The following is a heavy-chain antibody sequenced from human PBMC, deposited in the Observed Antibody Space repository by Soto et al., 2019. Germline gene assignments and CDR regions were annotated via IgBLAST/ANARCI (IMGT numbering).Heavy chain of an antibody. CDR2: IIPVFQTA. D-gene: IGHD3-22*01. J-gene: IGHJ4*02. CDR1: GGLFSSYP. V-gene: IGHV1-69*01. Sequence: QEQLVQSGAEVKKPGSSVKVSCKASGGLFSSYPISWVRQVPGQGLEWMGGIIPVFQTAYYTQRFQGRVTITADESPNTAYMELSSRRSEDTAIYYCARGGSGYTCFNEFWGQGTLVTVSS. CDR3: ARGGSGYTCFNEF.